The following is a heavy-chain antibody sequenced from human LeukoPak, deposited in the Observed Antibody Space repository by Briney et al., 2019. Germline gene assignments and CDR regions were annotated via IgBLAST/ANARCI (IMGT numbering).Heavy chain of an antibody. CDR2: IYYSGST. CDR3: ARDSSLASRGVISHDAFDI. Sequence: SETLSLTCTVSGGSISSYYWSWIRQPPGKGLEWIGYIYYSGSTNYNPSLKSRVTISVDTSKNQFSLKLSSVTAADTAVYYCARDSSLASRGVISHDAFDIWGQGTMVTVSS. V-gene: IGHV4-59*01. CDR1: GGSISSYY. D-gene: IGHD3-10*01. J-gene: IGHJ3*02.